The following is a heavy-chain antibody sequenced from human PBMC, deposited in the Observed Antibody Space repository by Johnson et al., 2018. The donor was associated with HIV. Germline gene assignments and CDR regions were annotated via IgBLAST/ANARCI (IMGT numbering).Heavy chain of an antibody. D-gene: IGHD4-17*01. CDR2: IYSGGST. V-gene: IGHV3-NL1*01. CDR1: GLTFSSYA. J-gene: IGHJ3*02. CDR3: ARDGTFGYGDYVGRAFDI. Sequence: VQLVESGGGVVQPGRSLRLSCAASGLTFSSYAMHWVRQAPGKGLEWVSVIYSGGSTYYADSVTGRFIISRDNSKNTLYLQMNSLRAEDTAVYYCARDGTFGYGDYVGRAFDIWGQGTTVTVSS.